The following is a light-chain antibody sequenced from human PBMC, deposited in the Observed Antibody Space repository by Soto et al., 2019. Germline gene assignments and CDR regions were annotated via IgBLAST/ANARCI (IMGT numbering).Light chain of an antibody. J-gene: IGKJ5*01. CDR1: QSIGNY. Sequence: EFVLTQSPATLSLSPGEGATLSCRASQSIGNYLAWYQQKPGQAPRLLIYGASTRATGIPARFSGSGSGTEFTLTISSLQSEDFAVYYCQQYNNWPPITFGQGTRLEIK. CDR3: QQYNNWPPIT. CDR2: GAS. V-gene: IGKV3-15*01.